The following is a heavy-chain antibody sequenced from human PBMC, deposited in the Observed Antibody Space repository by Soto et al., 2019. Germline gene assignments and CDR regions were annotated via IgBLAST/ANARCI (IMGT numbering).Heavy chain of an antibody. CDR2: ISYDGSNK. CDR3: ARDPGYYDSSGYSDY. Sequence: GGSLRLSCAASGFTFSSYAMHWVRQAPGKGLEWVAVISYDGSNKYYADSVKGRFTISRDNSKNTLYLQMNSLRAEDTAVYYCARDPGYYDSSGYSDYWGQGTLVTVSS. D-gene: IGHD3-22*01. V-gene: IGHV3-30-3*01. J-gene: IGHJ4*02. CDR1: GFTFSSYA.